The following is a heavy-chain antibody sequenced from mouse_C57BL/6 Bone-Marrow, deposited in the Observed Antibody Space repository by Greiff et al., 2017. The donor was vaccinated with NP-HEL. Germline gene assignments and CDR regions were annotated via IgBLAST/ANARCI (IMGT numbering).Heavy chain of an antibody. D-gene: IGHD2-4*01. J-gene: IGHJ3*01. CDR3: TREGGLRTWFAY. Sequence: VQLQQSGAELVRPGASVTLSCKASGYTFTDYEMHWVKQTPVHGLEWIGAIDPETGGTAYNQKFKGKAILTADKSSSTAYMELRSLTSEDSAVYYCTREGGLRTWFAYWGQGTLVTVSA. CDR2: IDPETGGT. V-gene: IGHV1-15*01. CDR1: GYTFTDYE.